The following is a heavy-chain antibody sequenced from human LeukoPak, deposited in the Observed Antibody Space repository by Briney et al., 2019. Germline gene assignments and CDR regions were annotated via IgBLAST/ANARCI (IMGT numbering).Heavy chain of an antibody. CDR2: IIPILGIA. CDR3: ARAQYDIVVVPAALTYYYGMDV. J-gene: IGHJ6*02. CDR1: GGTFSSYA. V-gene: IGHV1-69*04. D-gene: IGHD2-2*01. Sequence: SVKVSCEASGGTFSSYAISWVRQAPGQGLEWMGRIIPILGIANYAQKFQGRVTITADKSTSTAYMELSSLRSEDTAVYYCARAQYDIVVVPAALTYYYGMDVWGQGTTVTVSS.